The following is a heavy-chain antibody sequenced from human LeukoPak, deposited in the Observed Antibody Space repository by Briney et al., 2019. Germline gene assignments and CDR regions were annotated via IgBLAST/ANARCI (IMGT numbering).Heavy chain of an antibody. CDR1: GFTFTSYA. CDR2: ISGSGGST. J-gene: IGHJ6*02. CDR3: AKAGSYYYYYGMDV. D-gene: IGHD1-26*01. V-gene: IGHV3-23*01. Sequence: GGSLRLSCAASGFTFTSYAMSWVRQAPGKGLGWVSAISGSGGSTYYADSVKGRFTISRDNHKNTLYLQMSSLRAQDTAVYYCAKAGSYYYYYGMDVWGQGTTVTVSS.